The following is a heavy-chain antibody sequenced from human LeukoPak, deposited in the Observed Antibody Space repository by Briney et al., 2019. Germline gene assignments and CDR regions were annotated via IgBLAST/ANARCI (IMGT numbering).Heavy chain of an antibody. CDR3: AKDRETTASGTFDY. CDR1: GFTFSNYG. D-gene: IGHD6-13*01. J-gene: IGHJ4*02. Sequence: GGSLRLSCAASGFTFSNYGMHCVRQAPGKGLERVAGISKDGINKYYADSVKARFTISRDNSNNTLFLQMNNLRADDTAVYYCAKDRETTASGTFDYWGQGALVTVSS. V-gene: IGHV3-30*18. CDR2: ISKDGINK.